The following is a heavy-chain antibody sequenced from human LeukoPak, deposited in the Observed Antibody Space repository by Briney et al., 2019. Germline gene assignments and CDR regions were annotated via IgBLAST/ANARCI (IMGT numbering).Heavy chain of an antibody. CDR1: GFTFSSYA. D-gene: IGHD3-3*01. CDR2: ISYDGSNK. Sequence: GGSLRLSCAASGFTFSSYAMRWVRQAPGKGLEWVAVISYDGSNKYYADSVKGRFTISRDNSKNTLYLQMNRLRDEDTALFYCAKEVKDTGYYHLDNWGQGTLVTVSS. J-gene: IGHJ4*02. V-gene: IGHV3-30-3*01. CDR3: AKEVKDTGYYHLDN.